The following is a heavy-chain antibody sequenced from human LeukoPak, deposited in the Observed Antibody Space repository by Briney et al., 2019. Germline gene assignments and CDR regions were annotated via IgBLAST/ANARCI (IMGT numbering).Heavy chain of an antibody. CDR1: GNSISSGDNY. CDR2: INHSGST. J-gene: IGHJ5*02. CDR3: ARVGRRSWFDP. Sequence: SQTLSLTCTVSGNSISSGDNYWSWIRQPPGKGLEWIGEINHSGSTNYNPSLKSRVTISVDTSKNQFSLKLSSVTAADTAVYYCARVGRRSWFDPWGQGTLVTVSS. V-gene: IGHV4-30-4*08.